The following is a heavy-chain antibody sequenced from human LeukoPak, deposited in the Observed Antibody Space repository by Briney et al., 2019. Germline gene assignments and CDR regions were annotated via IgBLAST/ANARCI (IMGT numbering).Heavy chain of an antibody. D-gene: IGHD6-13*01. J-gene: IGHJ4*02. CDR2: IHHSGST. CDR3: ARDKGSAAAGTNDY. V-gene: IGHV4-38-2*02. CDR1: GYSISSGYY. Sequence: SETLSLTCAVSGYSISSGYYWGWIRQPPGKGLEWIGSIHHSGSTYYNPSLKSRVTISVDTSKNQFSLKLSSVTAADTAVYYCARDKGSAAAGTNDYWGQGTLVTVSS.